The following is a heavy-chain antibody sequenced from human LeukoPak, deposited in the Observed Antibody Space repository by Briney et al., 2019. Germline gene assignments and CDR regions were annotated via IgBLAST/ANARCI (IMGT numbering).Heavy chain of an antibody. J-gene: IGHJ4*02. V-gene: IGHV4-39*07. Sequence: SETLSLTCTASGGSISSSTYYWDWIRQPPGKGLEWIGSIYYSGSTYYNPSLKSRVTISVDTSKNQFSLRLNSVTAADTAMYYCAGNDYGDYKSSFDYWGQGTLVTVSS. D-gene: IGHD4-17*01. CDR2: IYYSGST. CDR3: AGNDYGDYKSSFDY. CDR1: GGSISSSTYY.